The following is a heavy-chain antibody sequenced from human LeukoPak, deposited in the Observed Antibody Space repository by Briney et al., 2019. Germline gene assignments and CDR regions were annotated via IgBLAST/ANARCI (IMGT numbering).Heavy chain of an antibody. CDR3: ARPGPTKSFRANFDY. Sequence: PSETLSLTCTVSGGSISSYYWSWIRQPPGKGLEWIGYIYYSGSTNYNPSLKSRVTISVDTSKNQFSLKLSSVTAADTAVYYCARPGPTKSFRANFDYWGQGTLVTVSS. D-gene: IGHD1-14*01. CDR1: GGSISSYY. CDR2: IYYSGST. V-gene: IGHV4-59*08. J-gene: IGHJ4*02.